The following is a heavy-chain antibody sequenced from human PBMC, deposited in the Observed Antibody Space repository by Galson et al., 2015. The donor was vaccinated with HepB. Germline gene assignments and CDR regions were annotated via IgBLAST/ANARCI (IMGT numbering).Heavy chain of an antibody. CDR3: ARDLATAIGLIDY. Sequence: SLRLSCAASGFTFSTYAFHWVRQAPGKGLEWVAVISPDGNNKFYANSVKGRFTISRDNSKNTLYLEMNSLRAKDTAVYYCARDLATAIGLIDYWGQGTLVTVSS. CDR2: ISPDGNNK. CDR1: GFTFSTYA. V-gene: IGHV3-30-3*01. J-gene: IGHJ4*02.